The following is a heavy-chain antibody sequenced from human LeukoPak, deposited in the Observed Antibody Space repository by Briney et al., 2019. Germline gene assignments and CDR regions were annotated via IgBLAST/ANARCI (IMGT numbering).Heavy chain of an antibody. CDR1: GGSISGSGYY. V-gene: IGHV4-39*01. D-gene: IGHD6-19*01. Sequence: SETLSLTCTVSGGSISGSGYYWGWIRQPPGKGLEWIGSVFYSGSTSYNPSLKSRVTISGDTSKNQFSLRLSSVTAADTAVYYCARGVAVAGTETPYYYYYGMDVWGQGTTVTVSS. J-gene: IGHJ6*02. CDR2: VFYSGST. CDR3: ARGVAVAGTETPYYYYYGMDV.